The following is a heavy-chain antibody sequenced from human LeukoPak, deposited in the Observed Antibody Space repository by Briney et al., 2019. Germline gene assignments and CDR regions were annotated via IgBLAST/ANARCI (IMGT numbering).Heavy chain of an antibody. V-gene: IGHV4-30-2*01. J-gene: IGHJ4*02. CDR2: IYPRGST. D-gene: IGHD4-23*01. CDR3: ARFSPQAVGNYLDS. CDR1: GGSISSGPYF. Sequence: SETLSLTCSVSGGSISSGPYFWSWIRQAPGKGLEWIGYIYPRGSTYYNPSLKSRVTLSIDKSSNQFSLDLASVTAADTAVYYCARFSPQAVGNYLDSWGQGTLVTVSS.